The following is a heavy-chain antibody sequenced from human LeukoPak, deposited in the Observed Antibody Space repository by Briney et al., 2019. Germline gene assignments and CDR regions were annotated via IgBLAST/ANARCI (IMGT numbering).Heavy chain of an antibody. CDR1: ELTVTSNY. V-gene: IGHV3-53*01. CDR3: VRGPRYYDDSGFPYGVFDI. D-gene: IGHD3-16*01. CDR2: IYPGGDI. J-gene: IGHJ3*02. Sequence: GGSLRLSCAASELTVTSNYMSWVRQAPGKGLQWVSVIYPGGDIYYADSVKGRFIISRDNSKNTLSLQMNSLTAGDTAVYYCVRGPRYYDDSGFPYGVFDIWGKGTWVTVSS.